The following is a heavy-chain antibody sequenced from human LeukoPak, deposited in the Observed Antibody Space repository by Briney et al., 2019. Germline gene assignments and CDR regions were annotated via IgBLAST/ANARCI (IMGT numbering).Heavy chain of an antibody. Sequence: SQTLSLTCAVSGGSISSGGYSWSWIRQPPGKGLEWIGYIYHSGSTYYNPSLKSRVTISVDRSKNQFSLELSSVTAADTAVYYCARAGLPPGKEFDPWGQGTLVTVSS. CDR2: IYHSGST. V-gene: IGHV4-30-2*01. CDR1: GGSISSGGYS. J-gene: IGHJ5*02. CDR3: ARAGLPPGKEFDP. D-gene: IGHD4-11*01.